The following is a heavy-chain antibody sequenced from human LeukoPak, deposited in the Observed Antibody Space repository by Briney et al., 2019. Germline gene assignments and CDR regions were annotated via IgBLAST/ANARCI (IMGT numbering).Heavy chain of an antibody. CDR1: GYTFTNCD. Sequence: ASVKVSCKASGYTFTNCDLNWVRQAAGQGLEWVGWMNPNGTNAENAQKFQGRVTMTRDTSLSTAYMELSSLRSEDTALYYCAIIVAAAGGSLTLDYWGQGTLVTVSS. CDR2: MNPNGTNA. V-gene: IGHV1-8*01. D-gene: IGHD6-13*01. CDR3: AIIVAAAGGSLTLDY. J-gene: IGHJ4*02.